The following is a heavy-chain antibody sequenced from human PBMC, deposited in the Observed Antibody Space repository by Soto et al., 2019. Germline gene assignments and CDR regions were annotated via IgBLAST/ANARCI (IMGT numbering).Heavy chain of an antibody. CDR1: GVTVRSCV. CDR3: AREKWGSGSRWLDP. Sequence: AGSLRLSCAASGVTVRSCVVHLFRKAPGKGLEWVAVIWYDGSNKYYADSVKGRFTISRDNSKNTLYLQMNSLTSEDTAVYYCAREKWGSGSRWLDPWGQGTLVTAS. V-gene: IGHV3-33*08. J-gene: IGHJ5*02. D-gene: IGHD6-19*01. CDR2: IWYDGSNK.